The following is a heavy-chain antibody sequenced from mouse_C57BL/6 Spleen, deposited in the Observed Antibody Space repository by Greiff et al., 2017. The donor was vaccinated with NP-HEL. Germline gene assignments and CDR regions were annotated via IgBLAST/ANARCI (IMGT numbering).Heavy chain of an antibody. V-gene: IGHV1-82*01. CDR1: GYAFSSSW. D-gene: IGHD1-1*01. J-gene: IGHJ3*01. CDR3: ARWYYGSSPFAY. Sequence: VQLQQSGPELVKPGASVKISCKASGYAFSSSWMNWVKQRPGKGLEWIGRIYPGDGDTNYNGQFKGKATLTADKSSSTAYMQLSSLTSEDSAVYFCARWYYGSSPFAYWGQGTLVTVSA. CDR2: IYPGDGDT.